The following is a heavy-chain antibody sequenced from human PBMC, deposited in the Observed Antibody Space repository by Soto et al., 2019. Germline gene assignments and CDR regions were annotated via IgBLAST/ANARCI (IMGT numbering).Heavy chain of an antibody. D-gene: IGHD2-2*01. CDR3: ASVPDY. CDR1: GGSISSGGYS. J-gene: IGHJ4*02. V-gene: IGHV4-30-2*01. CDR2: MYHSGST. Sequence: NPSETLSLTCAVSGGSISSGGYSWSWIRQPPGKGLEWIGYMYHSGSTYYNPSLKSRVTISIDRSKNQFSLKLSSVTAADTAVYYCASVPDYWGQGILVTVSS.